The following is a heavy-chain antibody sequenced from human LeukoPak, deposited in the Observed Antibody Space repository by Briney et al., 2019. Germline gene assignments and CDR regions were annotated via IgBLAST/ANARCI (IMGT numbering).Heavy chain of an antibody. V-gene: IGHV4-4*07. J-gene: IGHJ3*02. Sequence: KPSETLSLTCTVPGGSISSYYWSWIRQPAGKGLEWIGRIYTSGSTNYNPSLKSRVTMSVDTSKNQFSLKLSSVTAADTAVYYCARDSAPVVPAGYDAFDIWGQGTMVTVSS. CDR2: IYTSGST. CDR1: GGSISSYY. D-gene: IGHD2-2*01. CDR3: ARDSAPVVPAGYDAFDI.